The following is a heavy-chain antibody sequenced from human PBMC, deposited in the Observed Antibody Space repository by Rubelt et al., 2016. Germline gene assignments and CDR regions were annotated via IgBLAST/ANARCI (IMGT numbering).Heavy chain of an antibody. CDR2: ITHSGST. CDR1: GGSFSGYY. CDR3: ARGTGIAAALKFDY. J-gene: IGHJ4*02. V-gene: IGHV4-34*01. D-gene: IGHD6-13*01. Sequence: QVQLQQWGAGLLKPSETLSLTCAVYGGSFSGYYWSWIRQPPGKGLEWIGEITHSGSTNYNPSLKSRVTISVDTAKNQFSLKLSSVTAADTAVYYCARGTGIAAALKFDYWGQGTLVTVSS.